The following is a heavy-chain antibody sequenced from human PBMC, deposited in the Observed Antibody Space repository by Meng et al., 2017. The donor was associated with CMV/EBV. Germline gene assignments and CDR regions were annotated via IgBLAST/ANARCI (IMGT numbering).Heavy chain of an antibody. Sequence: ASVKVSCKASGYTFTSYGISWVRQAPGQGLERMGWISAYNGNTNYAQKLQGRVTMTTDTSTSTAYMELRSLRSDDTALYYCARDPYCGSTSCYPQPNWFDPWGQGTLVTVSS. V-gene: IGHV1-18*01. CDR2: ISAYNGNT. D-gene: IGHD2-2*01. CDR1: GYTFTSYG. J-gene: IGHJ5*02. CDR3: ARDPYCGSTSCYPQPNWFDP.